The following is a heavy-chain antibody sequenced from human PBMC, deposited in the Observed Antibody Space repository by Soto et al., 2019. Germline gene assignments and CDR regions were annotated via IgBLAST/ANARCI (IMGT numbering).Heavy chain of an antibody. J-gene: IGHJ6*03. CDR2: ISWNSGSI. Sequence: GGSLRLSCAASGFTFDDYAMHWVRQAPGKGLEWVSGISWNSGSIGYADSVKGRFTISRDNAKNSLYLQMNSLRAEDTALYYCAKSYGSGSFTENYYYYYYMDVWGKGTTVTVSS. CDR3: AKSYGSGSFTENYYYYYYMDV. D-gene: IGHD3-10*01. V-gene: IGHV3-9*01. CDR1: GFTFDDYA.